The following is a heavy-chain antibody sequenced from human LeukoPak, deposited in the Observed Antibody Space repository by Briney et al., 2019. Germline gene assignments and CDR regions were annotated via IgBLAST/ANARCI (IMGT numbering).Heavy chain of an antibody. Sequence: SETLSLTCTVSGGSVSSHRYYWGWLRQPPGKGLEWIGSVYYSGSTYYDPSLKSRVVISVDTSKNQFSLKLTSVTAADTALYYCARGWLQSGFGYWGQGTLVTVSS. CDR1: GGSVSSHRYY. J-gene: IGHJ4*02. CDR3: ARGWLQSGFGY. D-gene: IGHD5-24*01. CDR2: VYYSGST. V-gene: IGHV4-39*01.